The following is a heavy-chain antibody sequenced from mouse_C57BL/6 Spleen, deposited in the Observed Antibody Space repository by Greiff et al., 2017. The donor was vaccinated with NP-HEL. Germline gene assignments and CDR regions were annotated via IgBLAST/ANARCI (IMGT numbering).Heavy chain of an antibody. CDR2: IYPGSGST. D-gene: IGHD2-3*01. CDR1: GYTFTSYW. V-gene: IGHV1-55*01. J-gene: IGHJ2*01. CDR3: ARDGDQYYFDY. Sequence: QVHVKQSGAELVKPGASVKMSCKASGYTFTSYWITWVKQRPGQGLEWIGDIYPGSGSTNYNEKLKSKATLTLDTSSSTAYMQLSSLTSEDSAVYFFARDGDQYYFDYWGQGTTLTVSS.